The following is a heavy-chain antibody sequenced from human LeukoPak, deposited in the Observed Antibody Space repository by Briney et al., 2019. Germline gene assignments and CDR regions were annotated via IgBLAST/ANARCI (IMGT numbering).Heavy chain of an antibody. V-gene: IGHV3-11*04. D-gene: IGHD1-26*01. CDR3: ARESTVGATPFDY. CDR1: GFTFSDYY. Sequence: GGSLRLSCAASGFTFSDYYMSWIRQAPGKGLEWVSYISSSGSTIYYADSVKGRFTISRDNAKNSLYLQMNSLRAEDTAVYYCARESTVGATPFDYWGQGTLVTVSS. CDR2: ISSSGSTI. J-gene: IGHJ4*02.